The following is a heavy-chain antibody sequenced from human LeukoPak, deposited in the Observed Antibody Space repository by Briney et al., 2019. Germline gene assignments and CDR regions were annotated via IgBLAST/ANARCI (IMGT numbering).Heavy chain of an antibody. Sequence: GGSLRLSCAASGFTFSSYSMNWVRQAPGKGLEWVSYISSSSSTIYYADSAKGRFTISRDNAKNSLYLQMNSLRAEDTAVYYCARVGGYYYYMDVWGKGTTVTVSS. D-gene: IGHD3-3*01. CDR1: GFTFSSYS. V-gene: IGHV3-48*04. J-gene: IGHJ6*03. CDR3: ARVGGYYYYMDV. CDR2: ISSSSSTI.